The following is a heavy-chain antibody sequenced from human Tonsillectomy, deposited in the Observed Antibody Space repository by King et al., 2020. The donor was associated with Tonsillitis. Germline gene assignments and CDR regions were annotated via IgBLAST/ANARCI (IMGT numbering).Heavy chain of an antibody. D-gene: IGHD3/OR15-3a*01. CDR2: IGTAGDT. CDR3: ARNSGTDDAFDI. Sequence: VQLVESGGGLVQPGGSLRLSCAASGFTFSSYDMHWVRQATGKGLEWVSAIGTAGDTYYPGSVKGRFTISRVNAKNSLYLQMNSLRAGDTAVYYWARNSGTDDAFDIWGQGTMVTVSS. V-gene: IGHV3-13*01. CDR1: GFTFSSYD. J-gene: IGHJ3*02.